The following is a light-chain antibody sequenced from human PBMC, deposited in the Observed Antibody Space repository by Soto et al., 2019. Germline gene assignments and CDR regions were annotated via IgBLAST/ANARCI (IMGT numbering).Light chain of an antibody. Sequence: QSVLTQPPSVSGAPGQRVTISCTGSSSNIGAGHDVHWYQQLPGTAPKLLIYGNGNRPSGVPERFSGSKSGTSASLAITGLQAEDEADYYCQSYDSSPSGSEVFGTGTKVTLL. CDR1: SSNIGAGHD. CDR3: QSYDSSPSGSEV. V-gene: IGLV1-40*01. CDR2: GNG. J-gene: IGLJ1*01.